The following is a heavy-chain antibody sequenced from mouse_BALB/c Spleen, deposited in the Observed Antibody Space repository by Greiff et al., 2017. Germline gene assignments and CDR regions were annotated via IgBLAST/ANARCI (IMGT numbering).Heavy chain of an antibody. CDR2: IWAGGST. CDR1: GFSLTSYG. J-gene: IGHJ3*01. CDR3: ARDRGYGSSPAWFAY. V-gene: IGHV2-9*02. Sequence: VQLKESGPGLVAPSQSLSITCTVSGFSLTSYGVHWVRQPPGKGLEWLGVIWAGGSTNYNSALMSRLSISKDNSKSQVFLKMNSLQTDDTAMYYCARDRGYGSSPAWFAYWGQGTLVTVSA. D-gene: IGHD1-1*01.